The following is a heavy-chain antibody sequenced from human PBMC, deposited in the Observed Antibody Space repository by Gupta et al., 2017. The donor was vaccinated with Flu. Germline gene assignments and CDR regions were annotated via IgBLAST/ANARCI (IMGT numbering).Heavy chain of an antibody. J-gene: IGHJ4*02. D-gene: IGHD6-19*01. V-gene: IGHV3-23*01. CDR1: GFTFSSVA. Sequence: EVQLLESGGGLVQPGGSLRLSCAASGFTFSSVAMSWVRQAPGKGLEWVSAISGSGGSTYYADSVKGRFTISRDNSKNTLYLQINSLRAEDTAVYYCAKGGWYEDYFDYWGQGTLVTVSS. CDR3: AKGGWYEDYFDY. CDR2: ISGSGGST.